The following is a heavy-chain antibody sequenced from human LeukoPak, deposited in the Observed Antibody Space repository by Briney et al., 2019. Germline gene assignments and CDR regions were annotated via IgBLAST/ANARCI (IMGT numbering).Heavy chain of an antibody. CDR1: GYTFTRYY. CDR2: INPSGGRT. J-gene: IGHJ4*02. Sequence: ASVKVSCKTSGYTFTRYYMHWVRQAPGQGLESMGTINPSGGRTSYAQNFQGRVTMTRDTSTSTLYMELSSLRSEDTALYYCARDLGQTSQFDYWGQGTLVTVSS. D-gene: IGHD2-2*01. CDR3: ARDLGQTSQFDY. V-gene: IGHV1-46*01.